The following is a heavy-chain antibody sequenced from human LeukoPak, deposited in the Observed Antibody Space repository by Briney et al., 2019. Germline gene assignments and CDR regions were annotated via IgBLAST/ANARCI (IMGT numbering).Heavy chain of an antibody. J-gene: IGHJ6*03. CDR3: AREIRTVTAPYMDV. V-gene: IGHV3-48*03. D-gene: IGHD4-17*01. Sequence: GGSLRLSCSASGFTFSSYEMNWVRQAPGKGLEGVSYISSSGRTIYKADSVKGRFTMSRDNAKNSLYLQMNSLRAEDTAVYYCAREIRTVTAPYMDVWGKGTTVTISS. CDR1: GFTFSSYE. CDR2: ISSSGRTI.